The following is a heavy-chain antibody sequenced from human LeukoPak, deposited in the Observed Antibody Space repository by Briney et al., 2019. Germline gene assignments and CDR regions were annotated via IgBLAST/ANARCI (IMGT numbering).Heavy chain of an antibody. V-gene: IGHV3-21*01. D-gene: IGHD3-3*01. CDR2: ISSSSSYI. J-gene: IGHJ3*02. Sequence: GGSLRLSCAASGFTFSSYAMSWVRQAPGKGLEWVSSISSSSSYIYYADSVKGRFTISRDNAKNSLYLQTNSLRAEDTAVYYCARDYDFWSGYPGEAFDIWGQGTMVTVSS. CDR3: ARDYDFWSGYPGEAFDI. CDR1: GFTFSSYA.